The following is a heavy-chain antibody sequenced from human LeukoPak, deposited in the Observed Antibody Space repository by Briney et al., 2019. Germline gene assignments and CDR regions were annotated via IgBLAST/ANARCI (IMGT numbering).Heavy chain of an antibody. J-gene: IGHJ3*01. CDR3: ARESYGSGSYL. CDR2: ISSSSSTI. D-gene: IGHD3-10*01. CDR1: VFTFSSYS. Sequence: PGGSLRLSCAASVFTFSSYSMNWVREAPGKGVEWVSYISSSSSTIYYADSVKGRFTISRDNAKNSLYLQMNSLRAEDTAVYYCARESYGSGSYLWGQGTMVTVSS. V-gene: IGHV3-48*04.